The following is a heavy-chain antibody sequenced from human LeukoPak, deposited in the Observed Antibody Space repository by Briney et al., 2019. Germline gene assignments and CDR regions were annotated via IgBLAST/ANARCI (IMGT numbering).Heavy chain of an antibody. CDR3: TRDYWFDS. Sequence: GGSLRLSCAASGFTFNIYPMHWVRQAQGKGLEWVSTISTTSAFMYYADSVKGRFSISRDNAKDSLYLQMNSLRAEDTAVYYCTRDYWFDSWGQGTLVTVSS. J-gene: IGHJ5*01. CDR1: GFTFNIYP. V-gene: IGHV3-21*01. CDR2: ISTTSAFM.